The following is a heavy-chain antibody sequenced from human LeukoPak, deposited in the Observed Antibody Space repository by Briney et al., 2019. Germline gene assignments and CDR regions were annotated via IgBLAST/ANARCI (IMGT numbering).Heavy chain of an antibody. D-gene: IGHD2-15*01. CDR2: IYTSGST. CDR1: GGSISSGSYY. J-gene: IGHJ4*02. Sequence: SQTLSLTCTVSGGSISSGSYYWSWIRQPAGKGLEWIGRIYTSGSTNYNPSLKSRVTISVDTSKNQFSLKLSSVTAADTAVYYCATTPGSYWGQGTLVTVSS. CDR3: ATTPGSY. V-gene: IGHV4-61*02.